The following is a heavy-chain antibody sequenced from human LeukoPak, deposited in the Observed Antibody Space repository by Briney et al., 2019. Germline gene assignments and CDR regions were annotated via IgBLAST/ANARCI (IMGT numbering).Heavy chain of an antibody. V-gene: IGHV4-39*07. Sequence: SETLSLTCTVSGGSISSSSYYWGWIRQPPGKGLEWIGSIYYSGSTYYNPSLKSRVTISVDTSKNQFSLKLSSVTAADTAVYYCARDLSGTYSFVDYWGQGALVTVSS. CDR2: IYYSGST. D-gene: IGHD1-26*01. CDR1: GGSISSSSYY. CDR3: ARDLSGTYSFVDY. J-gene: IGHJ4*02.